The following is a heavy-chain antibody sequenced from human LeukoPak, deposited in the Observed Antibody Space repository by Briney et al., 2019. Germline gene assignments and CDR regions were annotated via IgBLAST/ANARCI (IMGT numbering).Heavy chain of an antibody. CDR2: ISSSGTTI. CDR3: ATSFDY. V-gene: IGHV3-48*01. Sequence: GGSLRLSCAASGSAFSASSMNWVRQTPGKGLEWVSYISSSGTTIYYADSVKGRFTISRDNAKNSLSLQMNSLRAEDTAVYYCATSFDYWGQGTLVTVSS. J-gene: IGHJ4*02. CDR1: GSAFSASS.